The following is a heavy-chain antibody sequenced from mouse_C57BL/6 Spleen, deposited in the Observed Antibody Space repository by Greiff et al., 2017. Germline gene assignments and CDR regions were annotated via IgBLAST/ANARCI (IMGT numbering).Heavy chain of an antibody. D-gene: IGHD1-1*01. CDR2: IWSGGST. CDR3: ARNREVITTAPEGFDF. Sequence: QVHVKQSGPGLVQPSQSLSITCTVSGFSLTSYGVHWVRQSPGKGLEWLGVIWSGGSTDYNAAFISRLSISKDKSKSQVFFKMNSLQADDTAIYYCARNREVITTAPEGFDFWGTGTTVTVSS. CDR1: GFSLTSYG. J-gene: IGHJ1*03. V-gene: IGHV2-2*01.